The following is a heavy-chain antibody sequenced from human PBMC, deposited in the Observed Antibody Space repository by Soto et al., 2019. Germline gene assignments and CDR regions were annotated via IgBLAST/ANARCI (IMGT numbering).Heavy chain of an antibody. CDR2: ISDYNGNT. CDR1: GYSFTTYG. J-gene: IGHJ6*02. CDR3: AREGYYSGSESYSPPRYYGMDV. Sequence: QVQLVQSGAEVKKPGASVKVSCKASGYSFTTYGISWVRQAPGQGLEWMGWISDYNGNTNYEKKFQGRVTMTTDTSTRQAKMGLKSLRPDVTAVYFCAREGYYSGSESYSPPRYYGMDVWGQGTTVTVS. D-gene: IGHD3-10*01. V-gene: IGHV1-18*01.